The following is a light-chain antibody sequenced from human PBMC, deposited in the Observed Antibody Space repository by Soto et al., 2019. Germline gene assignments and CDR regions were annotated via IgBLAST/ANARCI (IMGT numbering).Light chain of an antibody. Sequence: IVMIQSPESLAVSLGERATFNCKSSQSLLYTSDNRNYLAWYQKKPGQPPKLLIHWASTRESGVPDRFSGSGSGTDFTLTISSVQAEDVAVYYCQQYYSLYTFGQGTRLEI. CDR3: QQYYSLYT. V-gene: IGKV4-1*01. CDR2: WAS. J-gene: IGKJ2*01. CDR1: QSLLYTSDNRNY.